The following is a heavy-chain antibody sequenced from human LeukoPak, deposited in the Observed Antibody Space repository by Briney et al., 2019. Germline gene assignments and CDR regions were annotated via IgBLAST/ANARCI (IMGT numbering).Heavy chain of an antibody. CDR1: GYTLSTHY. V-gene: IGHV1-46*01. CDR3: ARALEDYSGHDSELDY. J-gene: IGHJ4*02. Sequence: KASGYTLSTHYMHWVRQAPGQGLDWMGIINPSAGGTSYAQKFQGRVTMTRDTSTSTVYMELSSLRSEDTAVYYCARALEDYSGHDSELDYWGQGTLVTVSS. CDR2: INPSAGGT. D-gene: IGHD5-12*01.